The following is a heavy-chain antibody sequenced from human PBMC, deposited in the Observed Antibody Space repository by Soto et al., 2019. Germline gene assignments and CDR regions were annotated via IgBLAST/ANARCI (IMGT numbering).Heavy chain of an antibody. Sequence: VGSLRLSCAACGFTFSSYAMSWVRQAPGKGLEWVSAISGSGGSTYYADSVKGRFTISRDNSKNTLYLQMNSLRAEDTAVYYCAKQSYYDFWSGYQTSDFDYWGQGTLVTVSS. CDR2: ISGSGGST. J-gene: IGHJ4*02. V-gene: IGHV3-23*01. CDR3: AKQSYYDFWSGYQTSDFDY. D-gene: IGHD3-3*01. CDR1: GFTFSSYA.